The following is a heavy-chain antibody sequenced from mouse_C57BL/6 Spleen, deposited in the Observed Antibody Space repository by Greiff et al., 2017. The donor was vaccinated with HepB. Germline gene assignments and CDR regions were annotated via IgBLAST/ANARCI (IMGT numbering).Heavy chain of an antibody. D-gene: IGHD2-4*01. CDR2: IDPSDSET. V-gene: IGHV1-52*01. J-gene: IGHJ3*01. Sequence: QVQLQQPGAELVRPGSSVKLSCKASGYTFTSYWMHWVKQRPIQGLEWIGNIDPSDSETHYNQKFKDKATLTVDKSSSTAYMQLSSLTSEDSAVYYCARSGGYYDYGAWFAYWGQVTLVTVSA. CDR1: GYTFTSYW. CDR3: ARSGGYYDYGAWFAY.